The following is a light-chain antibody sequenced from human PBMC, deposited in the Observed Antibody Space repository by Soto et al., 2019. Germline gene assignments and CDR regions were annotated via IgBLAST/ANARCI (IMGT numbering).Light chain of an antibody. Sequence: LSVSPGERATLSCRASQSVGSNLAWYQQKPGQAPRLLIYGASTRPTGIPARFSGSGSGTEFTLTISSLQSEDFAVYYCQQYNNWPPLTFGGGTKEEIK. CDR1: QSVGSN. CDR3: QQYNNWPPLT. V-gene: IGKV3-15*01. J-gene: IGKJ4*01. CDR2: GAS.